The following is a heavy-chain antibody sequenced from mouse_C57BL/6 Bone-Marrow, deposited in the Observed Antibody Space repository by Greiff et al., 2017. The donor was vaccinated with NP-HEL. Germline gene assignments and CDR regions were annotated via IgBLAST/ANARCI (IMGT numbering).Heavy chain of an antibody. CDR1: GYTFTGYW. Sequence: QVQLQQSGAELMKPGASVKLSCKATGYTFTGYWIEWVKQRPGHGLEWIGEILPGSGSTNYNEKFKGKATFTADTSSNTAYMQLSSLTTEDSAIYYCAEGLHFITTVVATDYWGQGTTLTVSS. D-gene: IGHD1-1*01. CDR3: AEGLHFITTVVATDY. V-gene: IGHV1-9*01. CDR2: ILPGSGST. J-gene: IGHJ2*01.